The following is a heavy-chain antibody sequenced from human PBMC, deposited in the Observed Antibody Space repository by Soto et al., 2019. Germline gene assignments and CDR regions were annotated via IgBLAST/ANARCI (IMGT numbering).Heavy chain of an antibody. V-gene: IGHV4-38-2*01. CDR3: ARGTPSPLIVRSSRGPWFDP. J-gene: IGHJ5*02. CDR1: GYSITNGYY. Sequence: SETLSLTCAVSGYSITNGYYWGWVRQPPGKGLEWIGSIYHSGNTYYNPSLKSRVTISLDTSKNQFSLRLTSVTAADTAVYYCARGTPSPLIVRSSRGPWFDPWGQGTLVTVSS. D-gene: IGHD2-15*01. CDR2: IYHSGNT.